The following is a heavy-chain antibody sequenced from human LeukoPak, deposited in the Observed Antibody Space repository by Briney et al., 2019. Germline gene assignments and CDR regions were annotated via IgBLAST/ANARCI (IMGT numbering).Heavy chain of an antibody. D-gene: IGHD6-13*01. CDR1: GGSVSDYY. CDR2: IYYTGST. J-gene: IGHJ2*01. CDR3: ARVYYSNSYDYWYFDL. V-gene: IGHV4-59*02. Sequence: SETLSLTCTVSGGSVSDYYWSWIRQSPGKGLEWIGYIYYTGSTSYNPSLRSRVTMSADTSKNQFSLKLSSVTAADTAVYYCARVYYSNSYDYWYFDLWGRGTLVTVSS.